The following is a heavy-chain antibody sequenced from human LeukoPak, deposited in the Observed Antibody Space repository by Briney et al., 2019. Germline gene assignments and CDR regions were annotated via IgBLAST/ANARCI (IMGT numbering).Heavy chain of an antibody. CDR2: IYPGDSDT. V-gene: IGHV5-51*01. J-gene: IGHJ4*02. D-gene: IGHD3-22*01. CDR3: ARHYYYDTSGPTPPYLNY. CDR1: GYSFTSYW. Sequence: GESLKISCKGSGYSFTSYWIGWVRQMPGKGLEWMGIIYPGDSDTRYSPSFQGQVTISADKSISTAYLQWSSLKASGTAMYYCARHYYYDTSGPTPPYLNYWGQGTPATASS.